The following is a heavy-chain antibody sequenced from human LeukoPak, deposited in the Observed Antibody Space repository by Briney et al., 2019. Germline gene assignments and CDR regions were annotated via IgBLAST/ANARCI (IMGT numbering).Heavy chain of an antibody. CDR3: ARGSLVVVPAATVQNDAFDI. J-gene: IGHJ3*02. CDR1: GYTFTGYY. D-gene: IGHD2-2*01. V-gene: IGHV1-2*02. CDR2: INPNSGGT. Sequence: GASVKVSCKASGYTFTGYYMHWVRQAPGQGLEWMGWINPNSGGTNYAQKFQGRVTMTRDTSISTAYMELSRLRSDDTAVYYCARGSLVVVPAATVQNDAFDIWGQGTMVTVSS.